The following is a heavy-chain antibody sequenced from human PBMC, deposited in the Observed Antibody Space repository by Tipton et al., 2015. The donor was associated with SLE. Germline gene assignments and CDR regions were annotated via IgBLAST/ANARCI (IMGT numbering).Heavy chain of an antibody. D-gene: IGHD4-17*01. J-gene: IGHJ4*02. CDR2: TIPIFDTS. Sequence: QLVQSGAEVKKPGSSVKVSCKASGGTFNNYAFRWVRQAPGQGLEWMGGTIPIFDTSDYAQTFQGRVTITADKSTSTAYMDLSSLRSEDTAIYYCARAPNGNYGDFDYWGQGTLVTVSS. CDR1: GGTFNNYA. CDR3: ARAPNGNYGDFDY. V-gene: IGHV1-69*06.